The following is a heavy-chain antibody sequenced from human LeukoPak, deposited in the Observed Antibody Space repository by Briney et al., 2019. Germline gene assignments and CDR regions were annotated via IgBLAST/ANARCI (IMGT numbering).Heavy chain of an antibody. CDR2: MNPNRGNT. CDR1: GYTFTSYD. Sequence: ASVKVSCKASGYTFTSYDINWVRQATGQGLEWMGWMNPNRGNTGYAQKFQGRVTMTRNTSISTAYMELSSLRSEDTAVYYCARGGGYSSGWYLNYYYYMDVWGKGTTVTVSS. CDR3: ARGGGYSSGWYLNYYYYMDV. V-gene: IGHV1-8*01. D-gene: IGHD6-19*01. J-gene: IGHJ6*03.